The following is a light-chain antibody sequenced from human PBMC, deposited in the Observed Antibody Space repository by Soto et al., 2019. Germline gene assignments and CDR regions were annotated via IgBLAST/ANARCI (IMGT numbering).Light chain of an antibody. V-gene: IGLV2-8*01. CDR3: SSYAGSNIVV. Sequence: QSALTQPPSASGSPGQSVTIFCTGTSSDVGGYNFVSWYQQHPGKAPKLMIYEVSERPSGVPDRFSGSKSGNTASLTVSGLQAEDEADYYCSSYAGSNIVVFGGRTKVTVL. CDR2: EVS. J-gene: IGLJ2*01. CDR1: SSDVGGYNF.